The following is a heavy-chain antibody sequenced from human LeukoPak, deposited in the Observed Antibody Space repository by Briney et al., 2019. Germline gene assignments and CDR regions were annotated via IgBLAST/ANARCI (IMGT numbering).Heavy chain of an antibody. V-gene: IGHV3-74*01. J-gene: IGHJ5*02. Sequence: GGSLRLSCAASGFTLTSYWMHWVRQAPGKGLVWVSRINSDESSTSYADSVKGRFTISRDNAKNTLYLQTNSLRAEDTAVYYCARGFATVVTPGGYNSFDPWGQGTLVTVSS. CDR2: INSDESST. D-gene: IGHD4-23*01. CDR3: ARGFATVVTPGGYNSFDP. CDR1: GFTLTSYW.